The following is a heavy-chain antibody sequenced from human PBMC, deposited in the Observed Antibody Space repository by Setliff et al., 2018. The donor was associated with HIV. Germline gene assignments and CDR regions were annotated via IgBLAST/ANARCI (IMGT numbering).Heavy chain of an antibody. CDR1: GGTFSSYV. J-gene: IGHJ5*02. CDR3: ALPYCSGGNCWSSASLPPAGWIDP. CDR2: IIPMYGVT. Sequence: ASVKVSCKASGGTFSSYVISWVRQAPGQGPEWMGGIIPMYGVTNYAQKFQGRVTITTDESTSTAYMELSSLRSEDTAVYYCALPYCSGGNCWSSASLPPAGWIDPWGQGTLGAVAS. V-gene: IGHV1-69*05. D-gene: IGHD2-15*01.